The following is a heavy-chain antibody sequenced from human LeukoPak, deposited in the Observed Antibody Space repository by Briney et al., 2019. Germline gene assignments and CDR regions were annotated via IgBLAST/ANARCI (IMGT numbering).Heavy chain of an antibody. CDR3: ARFQPRYDSSGYTPTYWYLDL. CDR2: IYHSGST. V-gene: IGHV4-4*02. J-gene: IGHJ2*01. D-gene: IGHD3-22*01. Sequence: SETLSLTCAVSGGSISSNNWWSWVRQPPGKGLEWIGEIYHSGSTNYNPSLKSRVTISVDTSKNQFSLKLSSVTAADTAVYYCARFQPRYDSSGYTPTYWYLDLWGRGTLVTVSS. CDR1: GGSISSNNW.